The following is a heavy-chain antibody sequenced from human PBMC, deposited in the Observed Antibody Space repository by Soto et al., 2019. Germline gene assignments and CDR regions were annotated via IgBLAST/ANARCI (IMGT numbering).Heavy chain of an antibody. D-gene: IGHD3-22*01. V-gene: IGHV1-69*04. CDR2: TIPILAIT. Sequence: SVKVSCKTLGDTFSTYPVTWVRQAPGQGLEWMGRTIPILAITDYAQKFQGRVTITADRSTTTAYMELSSLNFEDTAVYYCARGGDGSGSESVFDIWGQGTMVTVSS. J-gene: IGHJ3*02. CDR3: ARGGDGSGSESVFDI. CDR1: GDTFSTYP.